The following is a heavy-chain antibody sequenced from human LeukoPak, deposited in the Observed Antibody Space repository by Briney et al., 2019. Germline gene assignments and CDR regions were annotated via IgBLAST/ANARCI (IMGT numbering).Heavy chain of an antibody. D-gene: IGHD4-17*01. Sequence: SETLSLTCDVYGGSFSGYYWNWIRQPPGKGLEWIGEINHSGSTNYNPSLKSRVTISVDTSKTQFSLKLSSVTAADTAVYYCAREDSNGDLDYWGQGTLVTVSS. CDR3: AREDSNGDLDY. J-gene: IGHJ4*02. CDR1: GGSFSGYY. V-gene: IGHV4-34*01. CDR2: INHSGST.